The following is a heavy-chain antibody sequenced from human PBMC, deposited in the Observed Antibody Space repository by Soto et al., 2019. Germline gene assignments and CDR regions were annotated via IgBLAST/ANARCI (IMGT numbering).Heavy chain of an antibody. J-gene: IGHJ6*01. CDR1: GFTFSSYA. Sequence: QVQLVESGGGVVQPGRSLRLSCAASGFTFSSYAMHWVRQAPGKGLEWVAVISYDGSNKYYADSVKGRFTISRYNSKNTLYLQMNSLRAEDTAVYYCARDPTVTPYYYCYGMDVWGQGTTVSASS. CDR3: ARDPTVTPYYYCYGMDV. V-gene: IGHV3-30-3*01. D-gene: IGHD4-17*01. CDR2: ISYDGSNK.